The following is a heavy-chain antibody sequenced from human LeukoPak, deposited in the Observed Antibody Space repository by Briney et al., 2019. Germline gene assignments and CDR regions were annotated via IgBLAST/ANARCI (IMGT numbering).Heavy chain of an antibody. CDR3: ASQRIAAAALDAFDI. Sequence: ASETLSLTCTVSGGSISSYYWSWIRQPPGKGLEWIGYIYYSGSTNYNPSLKSRVTISVDTSKNQFSLKLSSVTAADTAVYYCASQRIAAAALDAFDIWGQGTMVTVSS. V-gene: IGHV4-59*12. CDR1: GGSISSYY. CDR2: IYYSGST. J-gene: IGHJ3*02. D-gene: IGHD6-13*01.